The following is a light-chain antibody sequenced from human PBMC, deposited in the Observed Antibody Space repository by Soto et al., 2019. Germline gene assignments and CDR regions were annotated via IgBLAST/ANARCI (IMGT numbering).Light chain of an antibody. Sequence: IQMSQSPSTLSGSVGDRVTITCRASQTISSWLAWYQQKPGKAPKLLIYDASSLESGVPSRVSGSGSGTEFTLTISSLQPDDFATYYCQQYNTFWTFGPGTKVDI. J-gene: IGKJ1*01. CDR3: QQYNTFWT. V-gene: IGKV1-5*01. CDR1: QTISSW. CDR2: DAS.